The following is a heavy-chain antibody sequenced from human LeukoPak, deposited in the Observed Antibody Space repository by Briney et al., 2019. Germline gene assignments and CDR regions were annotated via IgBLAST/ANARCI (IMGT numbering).Heavy chain of an antibody. CDR3: AKDKDPWKSTAISDFDY. V-gene: IGHV3-30*02. J-gene: IGHJ4*02. Sequence: PGGSLRLSCAASGFTFSTYGMHWARQAPGKGLEWVAFIRYDSSNKYYRDSVKGRFTISRDNTKNTLYLQMNSLRVEDTAVYFCAKDKDPWKSTAISDFDYWGQGSLVTVSS. CDR1: GFTFSTYG. D-gene: IGHD1-1*01. CDR2: IRYDSSNK.